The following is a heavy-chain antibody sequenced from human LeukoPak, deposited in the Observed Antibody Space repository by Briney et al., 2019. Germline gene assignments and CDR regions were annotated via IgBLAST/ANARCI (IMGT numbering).Heavy chain of an antibody. J-gene: IGHJ4*02. V-gene: IGHV4-59*12. CDR3: ARSLTYSSGYRPIDY. CDR1: GGSISSYY. D-gene: IGHD3-22*01. CDR2: IYYSGSA. Sequence: SETLSLTCTVSGGSISSYYWSWIRQPPGKGLEWIGYIYYSGSANYNPSLKSRVTISVDTSKNQFSLQLNSVTPEDTAVYYCARSLTYSSGYRPIDYWGQGTLVTVSS.